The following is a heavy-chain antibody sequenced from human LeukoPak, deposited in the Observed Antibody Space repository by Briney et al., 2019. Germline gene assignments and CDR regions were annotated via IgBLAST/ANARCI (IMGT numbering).Heavy chain of an antibody. J-gene: IGHJ4*02. CDR3: TRRDDTSYYFDY. CDR2: MRSKANSYAT. CDR1: GFTFSGSA. D-gene: IGHD2-2*01. Sequence: GGSLRLSCAASGFTFSGSAMHWVRQASGKGLEWVGRMRSKANSYATAYAASVKGRFTTSRDDSKNTAYLQMNSLKTEDTAVYYCTRRDDTSYYFDYWGQGTLVTVSS. V-gene: IGHV3-73*01.